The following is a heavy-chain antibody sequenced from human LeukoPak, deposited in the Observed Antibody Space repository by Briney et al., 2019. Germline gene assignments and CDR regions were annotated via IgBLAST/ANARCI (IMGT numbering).Heavy chain of an antibody. CDR3: ARVGARYSGYDFDRKYNWFDP. D-gene: IGHD5-12*01. CDR2: MNPNSGNT. J-gene: IGHJ5*02. CDR1: GYTFTSYD. Sequence: ASVKVSCKASGYTFTSYDINWVRQATGQGLEWMGWMNPNSGNTGYAQKFQGRVTMTRNTSISTAYMELSSLRSEDTAVYYCARVGARYSGYDFDRKYNWFDPWGQGTLVTVSS. V-gene: IGHV1-8*01.